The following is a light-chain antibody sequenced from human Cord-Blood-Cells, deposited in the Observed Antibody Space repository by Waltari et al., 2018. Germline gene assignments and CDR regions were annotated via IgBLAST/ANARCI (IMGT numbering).Light chain of an antibody. CDR2: ASS. V-gene: IGKV1-39*01. CDR1: KSISSY. J-gene: IGKJ3*01. CDR3: QQSYSTPFT. Sequence: QMTQSRSSLSASVGERVTITCRASKSISSYLNWYQPKPGKAPKLLIYASSSLQSGVPSRFSGSGSGTDFTLTISSLQPEDFATYYCQQSYSTPFTFGPGTKVDIK.